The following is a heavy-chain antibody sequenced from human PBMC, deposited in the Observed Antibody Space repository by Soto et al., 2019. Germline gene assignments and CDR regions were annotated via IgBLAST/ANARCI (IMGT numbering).Heavy chain of an antibody. CDR3: ARGRGLAARPQHLDY. Sequence: QVQLVESGGGVVQPGRSLRLSCEASGFMFTGYAMHWVRQAPGKGLEWVAVMSYDGSDKFYRASVKGRFTISRDISKNTLFLEMTSLRPDDTALYFCARGRGLAARPQHLDYWGQGTLVTVSS. J-gene: IGHJ4*02. CDR2: MSYDGSDK. D-gene: IGHD6-6*01. CDR1: GFMFTGYA. V-gene: IGHV3-30-3*01.